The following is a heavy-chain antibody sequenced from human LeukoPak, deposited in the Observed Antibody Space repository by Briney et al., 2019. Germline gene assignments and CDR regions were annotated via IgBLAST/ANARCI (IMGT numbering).Heavy chain of an antibody. CDR2: ISYDGRQN. CDR3: ARGWEL. V-gene: IGHV3-30*04. CDR1: GFTFSTYA. Sequence: GGSLRLTCAASGFTFSTYAMNWVRQAPGKGLEWVAVISYDGRQNYYADSVKGRFTISRDNSKNTLYLQMNSLRAEDTAVYYCARGWELWGQGTLVTVSS. J-gene: IGHJ4*02. D-gene: IGHD1-26*01.